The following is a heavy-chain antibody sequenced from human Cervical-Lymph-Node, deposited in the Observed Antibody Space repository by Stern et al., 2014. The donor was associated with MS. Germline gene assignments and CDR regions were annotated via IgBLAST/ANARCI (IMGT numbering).Heavy chain of an antibody. V-gene: IGHV1-2*02. Sequence: QVQLVESGAEAKAPGASLKVSCRASGYIFTDYYLHWVRQAPGQGLEWLGWINPNRGGTNYAQTFQGRVTMSRDTSHTTAYMELRWLGYADTAVYYCARGSGTAYDLRGDYWGQGTLVTVSS. CDR3: ARGSGTAYDLRGDY. J-gene: IGHJ4*01. CDR2: INPNRGGT. CDR1: GYIFTDYY. D-gene: IGHD3-3*01.